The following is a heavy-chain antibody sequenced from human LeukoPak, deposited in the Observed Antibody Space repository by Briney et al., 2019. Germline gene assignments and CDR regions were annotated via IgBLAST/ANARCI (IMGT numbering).Heavy chain of an antibody. Sequence: ASVKVSCKASGYTFTGYYMHWVRQAPGKGLEWMGGFDPEDGETTYAQKFQGRVTMTEDTSTDTAYMELSSLRSEDTAVYYCATHYYGSGSNYRRGTIFDYWGQGTLVTVSS. D-gene: IGHD3-10*01. CDR2: FDPEDGET. CDR3: ATHYYGSGSNYRRGTIFDY. CDR1: GYTFTGYY. J-gene: IGHJ4*02. V-gene: IGHV1-24*01.